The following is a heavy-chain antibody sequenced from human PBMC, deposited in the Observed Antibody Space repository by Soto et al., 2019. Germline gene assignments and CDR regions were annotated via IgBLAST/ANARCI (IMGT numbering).Heavy chain of an antibody. Sequence: GGSLRLSCVASGFSFSDYGMHWVRQAPGKGLEWVSIISYDGSDKSYADSVKGRFTISRDNSKNTLYLQMNSLRAEDTAVYYCAKDRKDGGGSSYYYYGMDVWGQGTTVTVSS. V-gene: IGHV3-30*18. CDR1: GFSFSDYG. J-gene: IGHJ6*02. CDR3: AKDRKDGGGSSYYYYGMDV. D-gene: IGHD2-15*01. CDR2: ISYDGSDK.